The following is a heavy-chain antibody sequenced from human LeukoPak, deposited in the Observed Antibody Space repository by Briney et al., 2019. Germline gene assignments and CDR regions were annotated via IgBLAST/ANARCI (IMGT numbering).Heavy chain of an antibody. J-gene: IGHJ4*02. V-gene: IGHV3-23*01. Sequence: PGGSLRLSCAASGLTFSKSALIWVRQAPGKGLEWVSTITDVGDIFYTYSVRGRFTISRDNSKNTVYMQMDGLRAEDTAVYYCTRDRGGSPTDVFDYWGQGTLVTVSS. CDR3: TRDRGGSPTDVFDY. CDR1: GLTFSKSA. D-gene: IGHD2-15*01. CDR2: ITDVGDI.